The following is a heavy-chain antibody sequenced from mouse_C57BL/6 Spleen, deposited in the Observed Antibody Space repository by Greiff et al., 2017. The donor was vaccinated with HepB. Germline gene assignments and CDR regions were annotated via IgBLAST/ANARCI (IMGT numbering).Heavy chain of an antibody. J-gene: IGHJ2*01. CDR1: GFTFSDYG. D-gene: IGHD2-4*01. V-gene: IGHV5-17*01. Sequence: EVKLVESGGGLVKPGGSLKLSCAASGFTFSDYGMHWVRQAPEKGLEWVAYISSGSSTIYYADTVKGRFTISRDNAKNTLFLQMTSLRSEDTAMYYCARSDYEDYYFDYWGQGTTLTVSS. CDR2: ISSGSSTI. CDR3: ARSDYEDYYFDY.